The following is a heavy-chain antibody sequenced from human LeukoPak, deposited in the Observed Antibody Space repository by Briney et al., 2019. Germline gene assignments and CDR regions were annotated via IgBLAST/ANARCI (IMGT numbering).Heavy chain of an antibody. J-gene: IGHJ4*02. V-gene: IGHV3-30*01. CDR1: GFTFSSYA. D-gene: IGHD3-3*01. CDR2: ISYGGDNK. Sequence: GGSLRLSCAASGFTFSSYAMHWVRQAPGKGLEGVAVISYGGDNKYYADSVKGRFTISRDNTKNTLYLQMNSLRAEDTAVYYCARDFEAHDLRPIGYWGQGTLVTVSS. CDR3: ARDFEAHDLRPIGY.